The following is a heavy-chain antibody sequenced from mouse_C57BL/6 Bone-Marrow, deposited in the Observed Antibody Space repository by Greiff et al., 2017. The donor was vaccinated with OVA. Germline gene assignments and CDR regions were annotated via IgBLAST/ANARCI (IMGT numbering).Heavy chain of an antibody. CDR2: INSDGGST. CDR1: EYEFPSHD. V-gene: IGHV5-2*01. CDR3: VSSYNAWFAY. Sequence: EVKLMASGGGLVQPGESLKLSCESNEYEFPSHDMSWVRKTPEKRLELVASINSDGGSTYYPDTMERRFIISRDNTKKTLYLQMSSLRSEDTALYYCVSSYNAWFAYWGQGTLVTVSA. D-gene: IGHD1-1*01. J-gene: IGHJ3*01.